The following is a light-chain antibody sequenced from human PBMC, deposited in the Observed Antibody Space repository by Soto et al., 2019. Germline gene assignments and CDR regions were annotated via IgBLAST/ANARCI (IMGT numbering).Light chain of an antibody. CDR1: SSNVGGNP. J-gene: IGLJ1*01. CDR3: ASWDDSLNGPV. CDR2: TNT. V-gene: IGLV1-44*01. Sequence: QSVLTQPPSASGTPGQRVTISCSGSSSNVGGNPVNWYQHVPTTAPKLLIYTNTQRPSGVPDRFSGSKSGTSGSLATSGLQSEDEADYYCASWDDSLNGPVFGTGTKLTVL.